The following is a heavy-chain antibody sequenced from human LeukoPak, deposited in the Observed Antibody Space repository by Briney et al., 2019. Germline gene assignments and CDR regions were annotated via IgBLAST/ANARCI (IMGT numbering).Heavy chain of an antibody. V-gene: IGHV3-21*04. CDR1: VFPFSSYS. CDR3: ARVTYSGYDLKESGFDY. J-gene: IGHJ4*02. CDR2: ISSSISDI. D-gene: IGHD5-12*01. Sequence: GGSLRLSCAASVFPFSSYSMNWVRQAPGKGLEWVSSISSSISDIKYADTVKGRFTISRDNTKNSLYLQMNSLKAEDTALYYCARVTYSGYDLKESGFDYWGQGTLVTVSS.